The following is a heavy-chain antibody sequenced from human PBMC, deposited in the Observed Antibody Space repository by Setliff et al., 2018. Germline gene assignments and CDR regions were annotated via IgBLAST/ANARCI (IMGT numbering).Heavy chain of an antibody. CDR3: ARGRGPDIVVTIPGDY. CDR1: PYSFSGYY. J-gene: IGHJ4*02. CDR2: INTNSGDT. V-gene: IGHV1-2*02. Sequence: GASVKVSCKTSPYSFSGYYIHWVRQAPGQGLEWMGWINTNSGDTRYAQKFQGRVTMTRDTSISTAYMELSRLRSDDTAVYYCARGRGPDIVVTIPGDYWGQGTQVTVSS. D-gene: IGHD2-15*01.